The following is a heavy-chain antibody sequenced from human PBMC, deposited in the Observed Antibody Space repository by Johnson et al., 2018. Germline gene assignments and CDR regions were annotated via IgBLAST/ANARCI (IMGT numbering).Heavy chain of an antibody. D-gene: IGHD2-8*02. CDR2: IYYSGST. Sequence: QVQLQESGPGLVKPSETLSLTCTVSGGSISLYYWSWIRQTPGKGLEWIGYIYYSGSTNNNPSLKSRVTMSLDTSKNQFSLNLNSGTAADTAVYYCASLVLVSSSHAFDIWGQGKTVTVSS. CDR3: ASLVLVSSSHAFDI. J-gene: IGHJ3*02. CDR1: GGSISLYY. V-gene: IGHV4-59*01.